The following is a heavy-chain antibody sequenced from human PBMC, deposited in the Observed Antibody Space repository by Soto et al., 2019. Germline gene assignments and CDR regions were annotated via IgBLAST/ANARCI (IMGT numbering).Heavy chain of an antibody. V-gene: IGHV4-4*02. CDR1: SGSISSSNW. CDR2: IYHSGST. CDR3: ARDLFHPMQMNDSSGWYGGFDY. D-gene: IGHD6-19*01. J-gene: IGHJ4*02. Sequence: SETLSLACAVSSGSISSSNWWSWVRQPPGKGLEWIGEIYHSGSTNYNPSLKSRVTISVDKSKNQFSLKLGSVTAADTAEYYCARDLFHPMQMNDSSGWYGGFDYWGQGTLVTVSS.